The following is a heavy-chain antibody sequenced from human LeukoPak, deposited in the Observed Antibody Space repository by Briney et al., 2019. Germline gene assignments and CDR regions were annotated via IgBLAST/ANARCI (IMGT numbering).Heavy chain of an antibody. J-gene: IGHJ4*02. Sequence: PGGSLRLSCAAFGLNFRSYGMHWVRQAPGKGMEWVAVIWNDGTNKYYADSVKGRFTISRDNSKNTLYLQMNSLRAEDTAVYYCATDGSSAYFDYWGQGTLVTVSS. V-gene: IGHV3-33*01. CDR3: ATDGSSAYFDY. CDR2: IWNDGTNK. CDR1: GLNFRSYG. D-gene: IGHD3-22*01.